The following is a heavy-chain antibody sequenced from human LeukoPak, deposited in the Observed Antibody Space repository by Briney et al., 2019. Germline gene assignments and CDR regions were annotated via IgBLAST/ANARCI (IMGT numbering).Heavy chain of an antibody. J-gene: IGHJ4*02. CDR3: ARGFLADLSMVWVDY. CDR2: ISDDRSYT. D-gene: IGHD3-10*01. CDR1: GFPFSGYA. Sequence: GGSLRLSCTASGFPFSGYAMQWVRQAPGQGLEWLSLISDDRSYTDYGDSVKGRFVISRDNARNKLELQMNSLRVDDTAVYYCARGFLADLSMVWVDYWGQGTLVTVSS. V-gene: IGHV3-30*09.